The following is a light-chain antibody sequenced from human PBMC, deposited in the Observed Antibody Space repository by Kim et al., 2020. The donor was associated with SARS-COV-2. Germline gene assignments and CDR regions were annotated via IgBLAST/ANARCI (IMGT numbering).Light chain of an antibody. CDR2: AAS. CDR1: QSISSY. Sequence: DIQMTQSPSSLSGSVGERVTITCRASQSISSYLNWYQQKPGKAPNLLIYAASRLESGVPSRFSGSGSGTDFTLTISSLRPEDFATYYCQQSYTTPLTLGQGTKVDIK. V-gene: IGKV1-39*01. CDR3: QQSYTTPLT. J-gene: IGKJ1*01.